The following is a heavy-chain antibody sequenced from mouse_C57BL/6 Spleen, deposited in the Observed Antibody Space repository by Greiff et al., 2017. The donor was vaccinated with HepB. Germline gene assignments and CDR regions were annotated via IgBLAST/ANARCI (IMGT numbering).Heavy chain of an antibody. Sequence: EVQLQQSGPGLVKPSQSLSLTCSVTGYSITSGYYWNWIRQFPGNKLEWMGYISYDGSNNYNPSLKNRISITRDTSKNQFFLKLNSVTTEDTATYYCARDRNYDYPYYYAMDYWGQGTSVTVSS. CDR2: ISYDGSN. V-gene: IGHV3-6*01. CDR1: GYSITSGYY. J-gene: IGHJ4*01. D-gene: IGHD2-4*01. CDR3: ARDRNYDYPYYYAMDY.